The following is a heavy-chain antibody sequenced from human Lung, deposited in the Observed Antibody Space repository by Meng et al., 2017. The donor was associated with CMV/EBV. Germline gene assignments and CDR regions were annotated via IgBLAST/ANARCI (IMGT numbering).Heavy chain of an antibody. V-gene: IGHV1-2*06. CDR2: ITPSSGGT. D-gene: IGHD7-27*01. CDR3: VRANLGSADY. CDR1: GYPFTGYY. Sequence: QVRRVQSGSEVKKPGATVRFSCKASGYPFTGYYMHWLRQAPGQGLEWVGRITPSSGGTTYAQKFQGRVTMTRDTSISTAYMELSSLRSDDAAIYYCVRANLGSADYWGQGTLVTVSS. J-gene: IGHJ4*02.